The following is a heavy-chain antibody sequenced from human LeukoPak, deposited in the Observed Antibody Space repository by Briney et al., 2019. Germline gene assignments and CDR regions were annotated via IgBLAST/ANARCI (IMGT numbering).Heavy chain of an antibody. CDR3: ARGDGDNDAFDI. Sequence: TSETLSLTCTVSGGSISSSSYYWSWIRQPPGKGLEWIGYIYYTGSTNSNPSLKSRVTISIDRPKNQFSLKLNSVTAADTAVYYCARGDGDNDAFDIWGQGTMVPVSS. V-gene: IGHV4-61*01. J-gene: IGHJ3*02. D-gene: IGHD4-17*01. CDR2: IYYTGST. CDR1: GGSISSSSYY.